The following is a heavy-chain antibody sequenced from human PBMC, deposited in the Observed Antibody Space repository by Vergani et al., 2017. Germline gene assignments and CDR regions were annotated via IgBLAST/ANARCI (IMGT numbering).Heavy chain of an antibody. CDR2: LSASDRRT. D-gene: IGHD6-19*01. CDR1: GFTFSTYA. V-gene: IGHV3-23*01. CDR3: AKVGRSEVAGTFGAFDI. Sequence: EVQLLQSEGAVVQPGGSLRLSCAASGFTFSTYAMTWVRQAPGKGLEWVSTLSASDRRTHYADSVKGRFTISRDISKNTLFLHMNSLRPEDTAVYYCAKVGRSEVAGTFGAFDIWGQGTMVTVSS. J-gene: IGHJ3*02.